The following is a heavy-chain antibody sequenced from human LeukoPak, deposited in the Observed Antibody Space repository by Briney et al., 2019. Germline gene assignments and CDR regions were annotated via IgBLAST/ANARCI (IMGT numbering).Heavy chain of an antibody. D-gene: IGHD5-18*01. CDR3: AKVRGEYSYGSFDY. J-gene: IGHJ4*02. CDR1: GGSIGSYY. V-gene: IGHV4-59*01. CDR2: IYYRGST. Sequence: PSETLSLICTVAGGSIGSYYWSWIRQPPGKGLEWVGYIYYRGSTNYNPSLKSRVTISVDTSNNQSSLILTSVTAADTAVHHGAKVRGEYSYGSFDYWGQGTLVTVSS.